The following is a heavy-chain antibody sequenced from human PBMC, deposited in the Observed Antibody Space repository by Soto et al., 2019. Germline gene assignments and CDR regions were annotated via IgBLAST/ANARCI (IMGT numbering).Heavy chain of an antibody. J-gene: IGHJ6*02. D-gene: IGHD6-13*01. CDR2: ISAYNGNT. Sequence: QVQLVQSGAEVKKPGASVKVCCKASGYTFTSYGISWVRQAPGQGLEWMGWISAYNGNTNYAQKLQGRVTMTTDTSTSTAYMELRSLRSDDTAVYYCAREPIAAAGETGYYYYGMDVWGQGTTVTVSS. CDR1: GYTFTSYG. V-gene: IGHV1-18*01. CDR3: AREPIAAAGETGYYYYGMDV.